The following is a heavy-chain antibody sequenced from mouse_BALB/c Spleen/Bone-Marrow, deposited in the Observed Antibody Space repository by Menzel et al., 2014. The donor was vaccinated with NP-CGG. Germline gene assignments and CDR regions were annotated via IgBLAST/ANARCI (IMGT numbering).Heavy chain of an antibody. CDR2: IDHANGNT. V-gene: IGHV14-3*02. CDR3: ARLDLFAY. CDR1: GFNIKDTY. Sequence: VQLLQFGAELVKPGASVKLSCTASGFNIKDTYMHWVKQRPEQGLEWIGRIDHANGNTKYDPKFQGKATITADTSSNTVCLLLSNLTSEDTGVSCCARLDLFAYWGQGTLVTVSA. J-gene: IGHJ3*01.